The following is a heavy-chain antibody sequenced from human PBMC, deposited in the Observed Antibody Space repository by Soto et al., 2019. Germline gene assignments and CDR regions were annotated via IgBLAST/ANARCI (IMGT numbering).Heavy chain of an antibody. J-gene: IGHJ6*02. V-gene: IGHV4-4*02. D-gene: IGHD2-2*01. Sequence: QVQLQESGPGLVKPSGTLSLTCAVSGGSISSSNWWSWVRQPPGKGLEWIGEIYHSGSTNYNPSPQSRVTISVDKTKNQYPQKLGPVPAADTAGYYCARRIRVVPAARKPGYYGMDVWGQGTTVTGSS. CDR2: IYHSGST. CDR3: ARRIRVVPAARKPGYYGMDV. CDR1: GGSISSSNW.